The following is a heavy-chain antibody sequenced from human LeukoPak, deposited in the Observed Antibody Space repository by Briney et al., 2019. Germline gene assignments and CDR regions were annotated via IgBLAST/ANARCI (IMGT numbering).Heavy chain of an antibody. CDR1: GFTFSSYG. J-gene: IGHJ4*02. CDR2: ISYDGSNK. Sequence: PGGSLRLSCAASGFTFSSYGMHWVRQAPGKGLEWVAVISYDGSNKYYADSVKGRFTISRDNSKNTLYLQMNSLRAEDTAVYYCAKDQGSSSWYVFGNWGQGTLVTVS. V-gene: IGHV3-30*18. CDR3: AKDQGSSSWYVFGN. D-gene: IGHD6-13*01.